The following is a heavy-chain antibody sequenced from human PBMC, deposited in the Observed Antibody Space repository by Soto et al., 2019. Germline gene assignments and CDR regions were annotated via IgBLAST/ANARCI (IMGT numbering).Heavy chain of an antibody. CDR1: GYPFTSHG. V-gene: IGHV1-18*01. Sequence: APVEACCKASGYPFTSHGFSWVRQAPGKGLEWMGWIRAYKGNTHHAQKLQGRVAMPTDTFTRTAYMELRRLESGDTAVYYCARSPIIEATKWPRYDLGQGTLVTVTS. CDR3: ARSPIIEATKWPRYD. CDR2: IRAYKGNT. D-gene: IGHD5-12*01. J-gene: IGHJ4*02.